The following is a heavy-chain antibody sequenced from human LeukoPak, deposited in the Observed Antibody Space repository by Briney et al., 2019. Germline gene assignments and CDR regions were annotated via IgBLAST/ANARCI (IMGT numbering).Heavy chain of an antibody. J-gene: IGHJ3*02. Sequence: GASVKVSCKASGGTFSSYAISWVRQAPGQGLEWMGGIIPIFGTANYAQKFQGRVTITADESTSTAYMELSSLRSKDTAVYYCARAASIAATRGAFDIWGQGTMVTVSS. V-gene: IGHV1-69*13. D-gene: IGHD6-6*01. CDR2: IIPIFGTA. CDR1: GGTFSSYA. CDR3: ARAASIAATRGAFDI.